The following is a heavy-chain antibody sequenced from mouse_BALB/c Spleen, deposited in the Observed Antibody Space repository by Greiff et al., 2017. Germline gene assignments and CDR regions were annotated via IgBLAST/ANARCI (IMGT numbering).Heavy chain of an antibody. J-gene: IGHJ2*01. CDR3: ARWDYYGSSYLDY. Sequence: VQLQQSGAELMKPGASVKISCKATGYTFSSYWIEWVKQRPGHGLEWIGEILPGSGSTNYNEKFKGKATFTADTSSNTAYMQLSSLTSEDSAVYYCARWDYYGSSYLDYWGQGTTLTVSS. CDR1: GYTFSSYW. CDR2: ILPGSGST. V-gene: IGHV1-9*01. D-gene: IGHD1-1*01.